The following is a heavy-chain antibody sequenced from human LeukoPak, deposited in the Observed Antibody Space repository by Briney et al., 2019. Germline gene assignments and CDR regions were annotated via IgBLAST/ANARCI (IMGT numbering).Heavy chain of an antibody. J-gene: IGHJ4*02. Sequence: GGSLRLSCAASGFTFSSYAMHWVRQAPGKGLEWVAVISYDGSNKYYADSVKGRFTISRDNSKNTLYLQMNSLRAEDTAVYYCARDLSVRGRYSYGYGYWGQGTLVTVSS. CDR1: GFTFSSYA. CDR3: ARDLSVRGRYSYGYGY. D-gene: IGHD5-18*01. CDR2: ISYDGSNK. V-gene: IGHV3-30*04.